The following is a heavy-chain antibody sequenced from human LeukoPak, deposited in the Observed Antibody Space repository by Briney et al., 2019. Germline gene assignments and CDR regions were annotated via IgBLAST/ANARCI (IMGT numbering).Heavy chain of an antibody. Sequence: GESLKISCKGSGYSFTSYWIGWVRQMPGKGLEWMGIIYPGDSDTRYSPSFKGQVIIPADKSVSTAYLQWSSLKASDTAMYYCARDRSYGSTPWNDAFDIWGQGTRVTVSS. V-gene: IGHV5-51*01. CDR3: ARDRSYGSTPWNDAFDI. CDR2: IYPGDSDT. J-gene: IGHJ3*02. CDR1: GYSFTSYW. D-gene: IGHD3-10*01.